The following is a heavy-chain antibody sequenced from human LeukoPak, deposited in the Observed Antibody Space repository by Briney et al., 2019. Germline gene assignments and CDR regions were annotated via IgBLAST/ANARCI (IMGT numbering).Heavy chain of an antibody. CDR2: IYYSGNS. Sequence: PAETLTLTCTVYGGSFSGYYWDWIRQPPGKGLEWIGHIYYSGNSYYYPALKKRVTMSVDTSMNQFSVKLSAVTAGDTAVYYCASTQGDWFDPWGQGTLVTVSS. CDR3: ASTQGDWFDP. D-gene: IGHD3-16*01. J-gene: IGHJ5*02. CDR1: GGSFSGYY. V-gene: IGHV4-59*04.